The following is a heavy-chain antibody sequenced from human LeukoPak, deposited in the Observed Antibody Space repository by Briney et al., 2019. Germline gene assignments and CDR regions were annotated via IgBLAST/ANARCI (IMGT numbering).Heavy chain of an antibody. V-gene: IGHV1-18*01. CDR3: ARDPERGAFDM. D-gene: IGHD1-1*01. CDR1: GYTFVNYG. Sequence: ASVKVSCKASGYTFVNYGISWVRQAPGQGLEWMGWTSGYSDDTDYAQKFQGRVTMTTDTTTRTAYMELRSLRFDDTAVYFCARDPERGAFDMWGQGTVVTVSS. J-gene: IGHJ3*02. CDR2: TSGYSDDT.